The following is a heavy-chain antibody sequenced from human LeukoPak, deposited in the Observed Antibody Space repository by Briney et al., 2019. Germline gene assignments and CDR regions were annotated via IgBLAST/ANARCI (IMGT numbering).Heavy chain of an antibody. CDR1: GVSVSSNF. CDR3: TRDPPAVAINTYA. Sequence: PGGSLRLSCAASGVSVSSNFMIWVRQAPGKGLEWVSLISSGGETSYADSVKGRFSISRDNSKNTLYLQMNSLRVEDTAVYYCTRDPPAVAINTYAWGQGTLVTVSS. J-gene: IGHJ5*02. D-gene: IGHD6-13*01. CDR2: ISSGGET. V-gene: IGHV3-66*01.